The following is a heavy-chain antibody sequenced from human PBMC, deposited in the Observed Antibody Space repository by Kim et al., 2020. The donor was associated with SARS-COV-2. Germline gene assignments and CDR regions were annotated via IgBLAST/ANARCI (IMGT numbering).Heavy chain of an antibody. CDR2: ISWNSGSI. D-gene: IGHD2-2*01. CDR1: GFTFDDYA. J-gene: IGHJ3*02. V-gene: IGHV3-9*01. Sequence: GGSLRLSCAASGFTFDDYAMHWVRQAPGKGLEWVSGISWNSGSIGYADSVKGRFTISRDNAKNSLYLQMNSLRAEDTALYYCARSRSSTSLDAFDIWGQG. CDR3: ARSRSSTSLDAFDI.